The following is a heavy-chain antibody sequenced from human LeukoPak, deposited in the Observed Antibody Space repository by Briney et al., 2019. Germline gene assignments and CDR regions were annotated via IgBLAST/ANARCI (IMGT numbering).Heavy chain of an antibody. V-gene: IGHV3-9*01. CDR1: GFTFDDYA. D-gene: IGHD1-20*01. Sequence: GGSLRLSCAASGFTFDDYAMHWVRQAPGKGLEWVSSISWNSGSIGYADSVKGRFTISRDNAKNSLYLQMNSLRAEDTALYYCAGGVNWNDEPLDYWGQGTLVTVSS. J-gene: IGHJ4*02. CDR2: ISWNSGSI. CDR3: AGGVNWNDEPLDY.